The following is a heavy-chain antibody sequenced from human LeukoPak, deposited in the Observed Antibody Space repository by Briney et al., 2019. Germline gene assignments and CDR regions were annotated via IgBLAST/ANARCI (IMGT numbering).Heavy chain of an antibody. Sequence: GASVKVSCKASGYTFTGYYMHWVRQAPGQGLEWMGWINPNSGGTNYAQKFQGRVTMTRDTSISTAYLQWSSLKASDTAMYYCARIYGDYDPAYYYYYMDVWGKGTTVTVSS. CDR1: GYTFTGYY. V-gene: IGHV1-2*02. CDR2: INPNSGGT. J-gene: IGHJ6*03. CDR3: ARIYGDYDPAYYYYYMDV. D-gene: IGHD4-17*01.